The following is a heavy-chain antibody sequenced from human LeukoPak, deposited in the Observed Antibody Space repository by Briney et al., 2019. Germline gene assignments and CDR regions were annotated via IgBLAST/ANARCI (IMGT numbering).Heavy chain of an antibody. CDR2: INCNSAGT. J-gene: IGHJ4*02. Sequence: ASVKVSCKASGYTFTGYYMHWVRQAPGQGLEWMGWINCNSAGTKYPQKFQGRVSMTRDTSISTAYLELSRLRSDDTAAYYCARDLTIVGGVSDPRIRGHWGQGTLVTVSS. CDR3: ARDLTIVGGVSDPRIRGH. CDR1: GYTFTGYY. D-gene: IGHD3-3*01. V-gene: IGHV1-2*02.